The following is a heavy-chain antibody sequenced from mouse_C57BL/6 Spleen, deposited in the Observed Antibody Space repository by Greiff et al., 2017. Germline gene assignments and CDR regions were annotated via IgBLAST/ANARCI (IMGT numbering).Heavy chain of an antibody. V-gene: IGHV1-69*01. CDR3: ASRGGYYYFDY. J-gene: IGHJ2*01. D-gene: IGHD2-3*01. CDR2: IDPSDSYT. Sequence: QVQLQQPGAELVMPGASVKLSCKASGYTFTSYWMHWVKQRPGQGLEWIGEIDPSDSYTNYNQKFKGKSTLTVDNSSSTAYMQLSSLTSEDSAVYYCASRGGYYYFDYWGQGTTLTVAS. CDR1: GYTFTSYW.